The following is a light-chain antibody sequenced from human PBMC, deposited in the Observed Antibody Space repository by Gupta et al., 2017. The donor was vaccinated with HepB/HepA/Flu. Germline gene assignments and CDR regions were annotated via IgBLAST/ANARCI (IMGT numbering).Light chain of an antibody. V-gene: IGLV5-45*02. CDR2: YKSDSEK. J-gene: IGLJ3*02. CDR1: SGLNVGTFR. CDR3: MIWHSSAWV. Sequence: QAVLTQPSSLSASPGASASLTCTLRSGLNVGTFRIFWYQQKPGSPPQYLLTYKSDSEKQQGSGVPSRFSGSKDASATAGILLISGLQAEDEAYYYCMIWHSSAWVFGGGTKLTVL.